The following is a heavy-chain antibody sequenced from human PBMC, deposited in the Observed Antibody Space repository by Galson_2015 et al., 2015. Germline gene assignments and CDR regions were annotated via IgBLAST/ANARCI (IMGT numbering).Heavy chain of an antibody. D-gene: IGHD3-10*01. J-gene: IGHJ3*02. CDR2: IRSSGSTI. CDR1: GFTFSSYE. V-gene: IGHV3-48*03. CDR3: ARNEPTRYGSGSYSDAFDI. Sequence: SLRLSCAASGFTFSSYEMNWVRQAPGKGLEWVSYIRSSGSTIYYADSVKGRFTISRDNAKNSLYLQMNSLRAEDTAVYYCARNEPTRYGSGSYSDAFDIWGQGTMVTVSS.